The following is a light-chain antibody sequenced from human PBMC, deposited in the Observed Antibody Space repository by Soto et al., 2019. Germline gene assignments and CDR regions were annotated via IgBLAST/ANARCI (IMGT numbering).Light chain of an antibody. CDR2: DVS. V-gene: IGLV2-14*03. J-gene: IGLJ1*01. CDR3: NSYTSSSTYV. Sequence: QSALTQPVSVSGSPGQSITISCTGTSGDVGGYNYVSWYQQHPGKAPELMIYDVSNRPSGVSNRFSGSKSGNTASLTISGLQAEDEADYYCNSYTSSSTYVFGTGTKVTVL. CDR1: SGDVGGYNY.